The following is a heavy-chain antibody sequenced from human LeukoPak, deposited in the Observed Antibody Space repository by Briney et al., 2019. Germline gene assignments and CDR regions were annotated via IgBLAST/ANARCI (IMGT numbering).Heavy chain of an antibody. Sequence: SETLSLTCTVSGDSMSGYYWSWIRQSPGKGLEWIGYIYYSGSTNYNPSLKSRVTISVDTSKNQFSLKLTSVTAADTAVYYCARHLNWGGDGFEFWGQGTMITVSS. D-gene: IGHD7-27*01. CDR2: IYYSGST. CDR1: GDSMSGYY. V-gene: IGHV4-59*08. J-gene: IGHJ3*01. CDR3: ARHLNWGGDGFEF.